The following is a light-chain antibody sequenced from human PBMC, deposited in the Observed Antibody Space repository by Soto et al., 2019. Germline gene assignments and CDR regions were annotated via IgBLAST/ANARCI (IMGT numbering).Light chain of an antibody. CDR3: QTWGTGIQGV. CDR1: SGHSNFV. CDR2: LNTDGSH. V-gene: IGLV4-69*01. J-gene: IGLJ2*01. Sequence: QSVLTQSPSASASLGASVKLTCTLSSGHSNFVTAWHQQQPEKGPRFLLKLNTDGSHVKGDGIPDRFSGSSSGAERYLTISSLQSEDEADYYCQTWGTGIQGVFGGGTKLTVL.